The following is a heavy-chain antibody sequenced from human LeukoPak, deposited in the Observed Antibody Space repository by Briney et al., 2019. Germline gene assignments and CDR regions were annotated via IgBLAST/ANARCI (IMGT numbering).Heavy chain of an antibody. CDR1: GFTFSSYA. J-gene: IGHJ3*02. CDR3: ARELQQLVPSFRVHAFDI. D-gene: IGHD6-13*01. Sequence: GGSLRLSCAASGFTFSSYAMSWVRQAPGKGLEWVSAIGTGGDTYYADSVMGRFTISRDNAKNSLYLQMNSLRAEDTAVYYCARELQQLVPSFRVHAFDIWGQGTMVTVSS. V-gene: IGHV3-23*01. CDR2: IGTGGDT.